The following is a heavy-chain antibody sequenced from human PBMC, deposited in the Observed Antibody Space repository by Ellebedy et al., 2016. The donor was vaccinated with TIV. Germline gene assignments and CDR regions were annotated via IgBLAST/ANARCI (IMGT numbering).Heavy chain of an antibody. V-gene: IGHV4-34*01. J-gene: IGHJ4*02. CDR2: IDHSGST. CDR3: ARGPEGGSGSFPYY. CDR1: GGSFSGYY. Sequence: MPSETLSLTCAVYGGSFSGYYWSWIRQPPGKGLEWIGEIDHSGSTNYNPSLKSRVTVSVDTSKNQFSLKLSSVTAADTAVYYCARGPEGGSGSFPYYWGQGTLVTVSS. D-gene: IGHD3-10*01.